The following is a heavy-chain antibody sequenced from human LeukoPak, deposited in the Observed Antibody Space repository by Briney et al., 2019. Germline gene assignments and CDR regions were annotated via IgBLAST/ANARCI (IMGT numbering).Heavy chain of an antibody. CDR1: GGSFSGYY. CDR3: AKDPPPYSSEELRIDY. Sequence: SETLSLTCAVYGGSFSGYYWSWIRQPPGKGLEWIGEINHSGSTNYNPSLKSRVTISVDTSKNQFSLKLSSVTAADTAVYYCAKDPPPYSSEELRIDYWGQGTLVTVSS. CDR2: INHSGST. D-gene: IGHD6-19*01. J-gene: IGHJ4*02. V-gene: IGHV4-34*01.